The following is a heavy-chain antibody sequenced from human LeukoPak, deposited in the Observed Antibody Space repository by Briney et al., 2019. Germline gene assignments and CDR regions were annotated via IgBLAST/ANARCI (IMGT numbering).Heavy chain of an antibody. D-gene: IGHD3-9*01. CDR3: AKDTVLRYFDWLLSTYFDY. CDR1: GFTFSCYA. J-gene: IGHJ4*02. CDR2: ISGSGGST. V-gene: IGHV3-23*01. Sequence: PGGSLRLSCAASGFTFSCYAMSWVRQAPGKGLEWVSAISGSGGSTYYADSVKGRFTISRDNSKNTLYLQMNSLRAEDTAVYYCAKDTVLRYFDWLLSTYFDYWGQGTLVTVSS.